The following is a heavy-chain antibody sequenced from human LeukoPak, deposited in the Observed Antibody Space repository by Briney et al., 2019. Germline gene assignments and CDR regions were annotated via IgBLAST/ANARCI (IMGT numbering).Heavy chain of an antibody. CDR3: AKDRAVAGTGGVLSN. CDR2: ISWNSGSI. V-gene: IGHV3-9*01. Sequence: GRSLRLPCAASGFTFDDYAMHWVRQAPGKGLEWVSGISWNSGSIGYADSVKGRFTISRDNAKNSLYLQMNSLRAEDTALYYCAKDRAVAGTGGVLSNWGQGTLVTVSS. D-gene: IGHD6-19*01. CDR1: GFTFDDYA. J-gene: IGHJ4*02.